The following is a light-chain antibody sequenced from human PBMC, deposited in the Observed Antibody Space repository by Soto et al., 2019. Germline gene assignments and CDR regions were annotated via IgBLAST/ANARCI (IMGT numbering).Light chain of an antibody. V-gene: IGKV3D-20*02. Sequence: EIVLPQSPGTLSLSPGERATLSCRASQSVSNNYLAWYQQKPGQAPRLLIYGASNRATGIPDRFSGSGSGTDFTLTISSLEPEDFAVYYCQQRSNWLTFGGGTKVDIK. CDR1: QSVSNNY. J-gene: IGKJ4*01. CDR2: GAS. CDR3: QQRSNWLT.